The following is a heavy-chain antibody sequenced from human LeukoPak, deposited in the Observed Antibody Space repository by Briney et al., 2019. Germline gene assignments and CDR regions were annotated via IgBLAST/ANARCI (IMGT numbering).Heavy chain of an antibody. Sequence: ASVKVSCKASGYTFTGYYMHWVRQAPGQGLVWMGWINPNSGGTNYAQKFQGRVTMTRDTSISTAYMELSRLRSDDTAVYYCARGDYYDSSGYYPVHAFDIWGQGTMVTVSS. J-gene: IGHJ3*02. CDR2: INPNSGGT. CDR3: ARGDYYDSSGYYPVHAFDI. V-gene: IGHV1-2*02. D-gene: IGHD3-22*01. CDR1: GYTFTGYY.